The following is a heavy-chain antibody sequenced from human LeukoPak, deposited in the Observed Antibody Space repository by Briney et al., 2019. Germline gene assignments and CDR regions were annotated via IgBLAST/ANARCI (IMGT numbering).Heavy chain of an antibody. CDR2: IYPGDSRT. J-gene: IGHJ3*01. D-gene: IGHD6-19*01. CDR3: ARTHERLVFAFDQ. Sequence: GESLKISCKGSGYSFTTYWIGWVRQMPGKGLEWMGFIYPGDSRTRYSPSFQGHATMSADKSISTAYVQWNRLKDSDTAIYYCARTHERLVFAFDQWGQGTLVRVSS. V-gene: IGHV5-51*01. CDR1: GYSFTTYW.